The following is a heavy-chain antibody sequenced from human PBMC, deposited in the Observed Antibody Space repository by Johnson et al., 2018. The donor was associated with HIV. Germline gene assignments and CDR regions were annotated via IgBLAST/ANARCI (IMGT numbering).Heavy chain of an antibody. J-gene: IGHJ3*01. Sequence: QVQLVESGGGVVQPGRSLRLACVTSGFSISNYAMHWVRQAPGKGLEWVAVISNDGSHKYSADFVKGRFTISRDTSKKSVFLQMNNLRPEDTAVYYCAKETRDSRSAFDVWGQGTLVTVSS. D-gene: IGHD4-11*01. V-gene: IGHV3-30*04. CDR2: ISNDGSHK. CDR1: GFSISNYA. CDR3: AKETRDSRSAFDV.